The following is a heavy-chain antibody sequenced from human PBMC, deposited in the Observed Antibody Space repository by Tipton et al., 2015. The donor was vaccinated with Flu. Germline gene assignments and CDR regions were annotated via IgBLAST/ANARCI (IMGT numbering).Heavy chain of an antibody. Sequence: SLRLSCAASGFTFSSYSMNWVRQAPGKGLEWVSSISSSSSYIYYADSVKGRFTISRDNAKNSLYLQMNSLRAEDTAVYYCARGGSGWTNYFDYWGQGTLVTVSS. CDR2: ISSSSSYI. CDR3: ARGGSGWTNYFDY. J-gene: IGHJ4*02. CDR1: GFTFSSYS. V-gene: IGHV3-21*01. D-gene: IGHD6-19*01.